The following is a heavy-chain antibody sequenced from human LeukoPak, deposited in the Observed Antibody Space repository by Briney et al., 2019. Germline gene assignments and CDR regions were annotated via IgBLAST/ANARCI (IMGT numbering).Heavy chain of an antibody. V-gene: IGHV3-21*01. CDR1: GFSFSNYN. Sequence: GGSLRLSCAASGFSFSNYNMNWARLAPGKGLEWVSSITSSGSLVFYADSVKGRFTISRDNADNSLYLQMSSLRAEDTAVYFCARDPYSGAYGSDYYYYMDVWGNGTTVTVSS. D-gene: IGHD1-26*01. CDR3: ARDPYSGAYGSDYYYYMDV. CDR2: ITSSGSLV. J-gene: IGHJ6*03.